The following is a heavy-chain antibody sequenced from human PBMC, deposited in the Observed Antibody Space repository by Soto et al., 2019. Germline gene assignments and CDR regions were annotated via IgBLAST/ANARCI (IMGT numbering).Heavy chain of an antibody. CDR2: IHNTGDT. CDR1: GVSISSNY. D-gene: IGHD3-3*01. CDR3: ARSYPNTIFGVVPSRGLDV. V-gene: IGHV4-59*01. J-gene: IGHJ6*02. Sequence: SETLSLTCLVSGVSISSNYWSWIRQPPGQGLEWIGYIHNTGDTNFNPSLKNRVIISVDTSKNQFSLRLSSVTAADTAVYYCARSYPNTIFGVVPSRGLDVWGQGTTVTVSS.